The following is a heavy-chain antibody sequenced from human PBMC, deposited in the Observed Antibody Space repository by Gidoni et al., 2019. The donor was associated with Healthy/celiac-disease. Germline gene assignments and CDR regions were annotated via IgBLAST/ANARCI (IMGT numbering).Heavy chain of an antibody. Sequence: EVQLLASGGGFVQPGWSLRPPRAASGFTCSSYAMSWVRQGPGKGLEGVSAISGSGGSTYYADSVKGRFTISRDNSKNTLYLKMNSLRAEDTAVYYCAKSGLLWFGELDPWGQGTLVTVSS. V-gene: IGHV3-23*01. CDR3: AKSGLLWFGELDP. J-gene: IGHJ5*02. CDR2: ISGSGGST. CDR1: GFTCSSYA. D-gene: IGHD3-10*01.